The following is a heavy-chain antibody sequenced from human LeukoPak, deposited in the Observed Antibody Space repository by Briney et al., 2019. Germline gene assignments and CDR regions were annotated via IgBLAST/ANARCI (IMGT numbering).Heavy chain of an antibody. D-gene: IGHD3-10*01. V-gene: IGHV4-39*07. CDR1: GSSISSSSYY. CDR3: ARVQSRYYYGSGIRMDV. CDR2: IYYSGST. Sequence: SETLSLTCTVSGSSISSSSYYWGWIRQPPGKGLEWIGSIYYSGSTYHNSSLKSRVTISVDMSKNQFSLKVSSVTAADTAVYYCARVQSRYYYGSGIRMDVWGQGTTVTVSS. J-gene: IGHJ6*02.